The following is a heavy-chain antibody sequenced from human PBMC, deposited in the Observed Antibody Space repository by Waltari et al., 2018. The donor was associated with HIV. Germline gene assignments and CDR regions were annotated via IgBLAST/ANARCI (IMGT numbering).Heavy chain of an antibody. V-gene: IGHV4-59*01. J-gene: IGHJ4*02. Sequence: QVQLQESGPGLVRPSETLSLPCTVSGGSLSSSSWSWIRQPPGKGLEWIGYIYYSGSTNYNPSLKSRVTISVDTSKNQFSLKLSSVTAADTAVYYCASGYSYGYFDYWGQGTLVTVSS. CDR3: ASGYSYGYFDY. CDR1: GGSLSSSS. D-gene: IGHD5-18*01. CDR2: IYYSGST.